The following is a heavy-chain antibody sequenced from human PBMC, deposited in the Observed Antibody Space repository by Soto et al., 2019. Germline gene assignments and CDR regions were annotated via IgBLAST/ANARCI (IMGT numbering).Heavy chain of an antibody. CDR1: GFDFEDYG. CDR3: AKSLYYYDSSPLDH. D-gene: IGHD3-22*01. Sequence: PGGSLRLSCAAAGFDFEDYGMHWVRQVPGKGLEWVSLTHSDGTDSYYVDSVKGRFTISRDNAKTTLYLQMDRLRPEDTALYFCAKSLYYYDSSPLDHWGQGTLVIVCS. V-gene: IGHV3-43D*04. J-gene: IGHJ4*02. CDR2: THSDGTDS.